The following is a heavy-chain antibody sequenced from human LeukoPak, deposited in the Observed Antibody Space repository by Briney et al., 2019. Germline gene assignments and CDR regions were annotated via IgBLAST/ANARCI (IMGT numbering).Heavy chain of an antibody. Sequence: PGGSLRLSCAASGFTVSSNYMSWVRQAPGKGLEWVSLIYSGGSTYYADSVKGRFTISRDSFKNTLYLQINSLRAEDTAVYYCAKNKGNYFDYWGQGTLVTVSS. CDR3: AKNKGNYFDY. J-gene: IGHJ4*02. CDR1: GFTVSSNY. CDR2: IYSGGST. V-gene: IGHV3-53*01.